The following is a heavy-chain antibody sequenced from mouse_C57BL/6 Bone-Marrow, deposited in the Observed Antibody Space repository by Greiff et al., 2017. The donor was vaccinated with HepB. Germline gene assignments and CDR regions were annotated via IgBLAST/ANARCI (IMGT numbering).Heavy chain of an antibody. D-gene: IGHD3-1*01. CDR3: ARERGLGYYFDY. CDR2: INYDGSST. Sequence: EVHLVESEGGLVQPGSSMKLSCTASGFTFSDYYMAWVRQVPEKGLEWVANINYDGSSTYYLDSLKSRFIISRDNAKNILYLQMSSLKSEDTATYYCARERGLGYYFDYWGQGTTLTVAS. CDR1: GFTFSDYY. J-gene: IGHJ2*01. V-gene: IGHV5-16*01.